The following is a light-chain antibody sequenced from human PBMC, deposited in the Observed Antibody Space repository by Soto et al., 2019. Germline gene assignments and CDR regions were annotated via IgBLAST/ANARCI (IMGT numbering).Light chain of an antibody. V-gene: IGKV3D-20*02. CDR1: QSITSSY. CDR2: GAS. CDR3: QQRSNSPPWIT. Sequence: EIVLTQSPGTLSLSPGERATLSCRASQSITSSYLAWYQQKPGQAPRLLIYGASYRATGIPDRFSGSGSGTDFTLTISSLEPEDSAVYYCQQRSNSPPWITFGQGTRLEIK. J-gene: IGKJ5*01.